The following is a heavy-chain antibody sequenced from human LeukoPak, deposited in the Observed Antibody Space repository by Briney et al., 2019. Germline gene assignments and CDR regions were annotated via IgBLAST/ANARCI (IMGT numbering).Heavy chain of an antibody. D-gene: IGHD5-12*01. V-gene: IGHV1-2*02. J-gene: IGHJ4*02. CDR3: ARDMGRYSGYDYDY. CDR1: GYTXTDYY. CDR2: IHPNSGAT. Sequence: ASVKVSCKTSGYTXTDYYLHGVRQAPGQGLEWVGWIHPNSGATHYAQKFQGRLTMTRDTSISTVYMELTRLRSDDTAVYYCARDMGRYSGYDYDYWGQGTLVTASS.